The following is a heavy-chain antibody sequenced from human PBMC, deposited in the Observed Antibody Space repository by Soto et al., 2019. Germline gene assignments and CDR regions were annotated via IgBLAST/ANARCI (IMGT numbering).Heavy chain of an antibody. J-gene: IGHJ4*02. CDR2: IYYSGST. CDR1: GGSISRGGYY. D-gene: IGHD5-12*01. CDR3: ARVDSGGYAYFDY. V-gene: IGHV4-31*03. Sequence: QVQLQESGPGLVKPSQTLSLTCTVSGGSISRGGYYWTWIRQHPGKGLEWIGYIYYSGSTYYNPSLKSRLTISVDTSKNQFSLKLSSLTAADTAVYYCARVDSGGYAYFDYWGQGTLVTVSS.